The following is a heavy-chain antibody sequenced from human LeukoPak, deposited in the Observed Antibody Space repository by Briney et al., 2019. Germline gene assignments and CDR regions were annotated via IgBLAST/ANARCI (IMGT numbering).Heavy chain of an antibody. CDR2: IKQDGSEK. Sequence: GGSLRLSCAASGFIFSSYTMNWVRQAPGKGLEWVANIKQDGSEKYYVDSVKGRFTISRDNAKNSLYLQMNSLRAEDTAVYYCARGGGAYYDFWSGYYGDYWGQGTLVTVSS. V-gene: IGHV3-7*01. CDR3: ARGGGAYYDFWSGYYGDY. J-gene: IGHJ4*02. D-gene: IGHD3-3*01. CDR1: GFIFSSYT.